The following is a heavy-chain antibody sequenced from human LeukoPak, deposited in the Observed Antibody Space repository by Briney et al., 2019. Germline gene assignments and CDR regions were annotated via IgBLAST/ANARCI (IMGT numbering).Heavy chain of an antibody. CDR2: ISGSGGST. D-gene: IGHD3-22*01. V-gene: IGHV3-23*01. CDR3: ARVGRDSSGYYLDAFDI. Sequence: GGSLRLSCAASGFTFSSYAMSWVRQAPGKGLEWVSAISGSGGSTYYADSVKGRFTISRDNSKNTLYLQMNSLRAEDTAVYYCARVGRDSSGYYLDAFDIWGQGTMVTVSS. CDR1: GFTFSSYA. J-gene: IGHJ3*02.